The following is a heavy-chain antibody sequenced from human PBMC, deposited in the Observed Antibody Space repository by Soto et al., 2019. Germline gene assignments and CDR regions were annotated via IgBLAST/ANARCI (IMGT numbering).Heavy chain of an antibody. V-gene: IGHV1-46*01. CDR3: ARGLWFGELFTVNWFDP. CDR1: GYTFTSYY. CDR2: INPSGGST. D-gene: IGHD3-10*01. Sequence: ASVKVSCKASGYTFTSYYMHWVRQAPGQGLEWMGIINPSGGSTSYAQKFQGRVTMTRDTSTSTVYMELSSLRSEDTAVYYCARGLWFGELFTVNWFDPWGQGTLVTVSS. J-gene: IGHJ5*02.